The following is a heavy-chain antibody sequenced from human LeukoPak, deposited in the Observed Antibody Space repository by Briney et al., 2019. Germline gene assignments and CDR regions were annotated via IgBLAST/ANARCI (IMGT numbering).Heavy chain of an antibody. CDR3: ARNCYDSSGSNWFDP. CDR1: GFTFNTYG. CDR2: IWYDGSND. Sequence: GGSLRLSCAASGFTFNTYGMHWVRQAPGKGLEWVAVIWYDGSNDRYADSVKGRFIISRDNSKSTLYLQMNSLRAEDTAVYYCARNCYDSSGSNWFDPWGQGTLVTVSS. J-gene: IGHJ5*02. V-gene: IGHV3-33*01. D-gene: IGHD3-22*01.